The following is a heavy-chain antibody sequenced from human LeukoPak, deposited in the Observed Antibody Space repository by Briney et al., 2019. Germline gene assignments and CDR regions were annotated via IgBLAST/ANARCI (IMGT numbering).Heavy chain of an antibody. CDR3: ARGGYSGYDSDLDY. Sequence: SETLSLTCTVSGGSISSYYWSWIRQPPGPGLEWIGYIYYSGSTNYYPSLKSRVTISVDTSKNQFSLKLSSVAAADAAVYYCARGGYSGYDSDLDYWGQGTLVTVSS. D-gene: IGHD5-12*01. CDR2: IYYSGST. V-gene: IGHV4-59*08. CDR1: GGSISSYY. J-gene: IGHJ4*02.